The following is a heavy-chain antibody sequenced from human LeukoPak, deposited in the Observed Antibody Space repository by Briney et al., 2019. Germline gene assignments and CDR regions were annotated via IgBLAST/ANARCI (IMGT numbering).Heavy chain of an antibody. CDR3: ARSLFNWNLLYYYYYYMDV. Sequence: GASVKVSCKASGYTFTSYDINWVRQATGQGLEGMGWMNPNSGNTGYAQKFQGRVTMTRNTSISTAYMELSSLRSEDTAVYYCARSLFNWNLLYYYYYYMDVWGKGTTVTVSS. CDR1: GYTFTSYD. V-gene: IGHV1-8*01. D-gene: IGHD1-20*01. J-gene: IGHJ6*03. CDR2: MNPNSGNT.